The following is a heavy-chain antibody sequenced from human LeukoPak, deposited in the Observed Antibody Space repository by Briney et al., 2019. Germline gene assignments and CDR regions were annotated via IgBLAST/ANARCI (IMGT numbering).Heavy chain of an antibody. CDR3: ARDFWVRHSAPAPKEF. J-gene: IGHJ4*02. CDR2: ISTHTGNT. D-gene: IGHD2-2*01. V-gene: IGHV1-18*01. Sequence: GASVKVSCKASGYPFLDYGINWVRQAPGQGLEWMGWISTHTGNTRYTERFQGRVILTTDTFTNTAYMELRSLRPDDTAVFYCARDFWVRHSAPAPKEFWGQGTLVTVSS. CDR1: GYPFLDYG.